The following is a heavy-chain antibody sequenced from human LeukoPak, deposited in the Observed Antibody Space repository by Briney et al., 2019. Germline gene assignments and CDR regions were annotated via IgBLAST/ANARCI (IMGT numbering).Heavy chain of an antibody. J-gene: IGHJ4*02. CDR2: ISTNGGST. D-gene: IGHD3-22*01. V-gene: IGHV3-23*01. CDR3: AILHPYYDGSGYWVQ. Sequence: GGSVRVSCAASGFTFSSYAMSWVRLAPGKGLEWVSGISTNGGSTSYADSVKGRFTISRDNPRNTLYMQMNSLRAEDTGPYYCAILHPYYDGSGYWVQWGQGTLVTVSS. CDR1: GFTFSSYA.